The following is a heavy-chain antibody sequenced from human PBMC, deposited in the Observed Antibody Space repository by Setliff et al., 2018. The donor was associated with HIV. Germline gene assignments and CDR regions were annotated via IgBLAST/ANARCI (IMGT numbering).Heavy chain of an antibody. Sequence: PSETLSLTCTVSDGSITTDNYFWGWIRQPPGKGLGWIGSIYYTGNTYSNSSLKSRVSMSVDTSKKQISLRLHSVTAADTAVYYCARHEGYLYDGSRYFGLFDPWGQGTLVTVSS. CDR1: DGSITTDNYF. V-gene: IGHV4-39*01. CDR2: IYYTGNT. D-gene: IGHD2-15*01. CDR3: ARHEGYLYDGSRYFGLFDP. J-gene: IGHJ5*02.